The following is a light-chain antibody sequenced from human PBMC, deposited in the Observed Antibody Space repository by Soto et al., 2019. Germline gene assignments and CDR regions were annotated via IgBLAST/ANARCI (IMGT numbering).Light chain of an antibody. CDR1: QSISSW. Sequence: DIQMTQSPSTLSASVGDRVTITCRASQSISSWLAWYQHRPGKVPRLLIYKASTLESGVPSRFSGSGSGAEFTLTISSPPPDDSATYYCQNYNSPPWTFGQGTREEIK. CDR2: KAS. V-gene: IGKV1-5*03. J-gene: IGKJ1*01. CDR3: QNYNSPPWT.